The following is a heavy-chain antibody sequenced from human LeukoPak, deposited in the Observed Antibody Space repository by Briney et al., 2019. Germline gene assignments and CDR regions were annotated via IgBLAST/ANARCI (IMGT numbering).Heavy chain of an antibody. Sequence: GGSLRLSCSASGFTFSSYSMTWVRQAPGKGLEWVSSISSSSSYIYYADSVKGRFTISRDNAKNSLYLQMNSLRAEDTAVYYCARASSSGWYRVLGYWGQGTLVTVSS. J-gene: IGHJ4*02. V-gene: IGHV3-21*01. CDR1: GFTFSSYS. CDR2: ISSSSSYI. CDR3: ARASSSGWYRVLGY. D-gene: IGHD6-19*01.